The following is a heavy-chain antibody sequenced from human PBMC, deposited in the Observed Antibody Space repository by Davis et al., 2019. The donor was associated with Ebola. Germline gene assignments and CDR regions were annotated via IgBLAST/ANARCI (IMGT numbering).Heavy chain of an antibody. Sequence: PSETLSLTCTVSGGSISSGSHYWSWIRQPPGKGLEWIGYIYYSGSTNYNPSLKSRVTISVDTSKNQFSLKLSSVTAADTAVYYCARGDYYYYYGMDVWGQGTTVTVSS. V-gene: IGHV4-61*01. J-gene: IGHJ6*02. CDR1: GGSISSGSHY. CDR3: ARGDYYYYYGMDV. CDR2: IYYSGST.